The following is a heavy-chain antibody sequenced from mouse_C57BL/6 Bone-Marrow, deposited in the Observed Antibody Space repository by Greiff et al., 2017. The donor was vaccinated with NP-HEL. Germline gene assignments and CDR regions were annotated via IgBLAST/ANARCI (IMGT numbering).Heavy chain of an antibody. CDR1: GYSFTDYN. CDR2: INPNYGTT. D-gene: IGHD1-1*01. J-gene: IGHJ1*03. V-gene: IGHV1-39*01. Sequence: SGPELVKPGASVKISCKASGYSFTDYNMNWVKQSNGKSLEWIGVINPNYGTTSYNQKFKGKATLTVDQSSSTAYMQLNSLTSEDSAVYYCARLGTTVVVRYFDVWGTGTTVTVSS. CDR3: ARLGTTVVVRYFDV.